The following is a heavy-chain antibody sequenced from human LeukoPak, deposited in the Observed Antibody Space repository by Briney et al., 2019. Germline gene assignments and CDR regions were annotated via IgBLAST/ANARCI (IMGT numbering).Heavy chain of an antibody. Sequence: GGSLRLSCAASGFTFSSYAMSWVRQAPGKGLEWVSAISGSGGSTYYADSVKGRFTISRDNSKNTLYPQMNSLRAEDTAVYYCAKDLGYTSCLDYWGQGTLVTVSS. J-gene: IGHJ4*02. CDR1: GFTFSSYA. V-gene: IGHV3-23*01. D-gene: IGHD2-2*01. CDR3: AKDLGYTSCLDY. CDR2: ISGSGGST.